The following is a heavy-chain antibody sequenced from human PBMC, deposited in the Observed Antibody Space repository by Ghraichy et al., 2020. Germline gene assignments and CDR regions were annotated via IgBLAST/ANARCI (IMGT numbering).Heavy chain of an antibody. Sequence: SETLSLTCTVSGGSISSYYWSWIRQPPGKGLEWIGYIYYSGSTNYNPSLKSRVTISVDTSKNQFSLKLSSVTAADTAVYYCARLVVPARRSKVSLNWFDPWGQGTLVTVSS. D-gene: IGHD2-2*01. J-gene: IGHJ5*02. CDR3: ARLVVPARRSKVSLNWFDP. CDR2: IYYSGST. CDR1: GGSISSYY. V-gene: IGHV4-59*08.